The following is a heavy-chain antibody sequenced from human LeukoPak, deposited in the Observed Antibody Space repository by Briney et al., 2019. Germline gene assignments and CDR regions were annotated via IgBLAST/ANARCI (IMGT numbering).Heavy chain of an antibody. CDR1: GYTFTSYG. D-gene: IGHD6-13*01. J-gene: IGHJ4*02. Sequence: ASVKVSCKASGYTFTSYGISWVRQAPGQGLEWMGWISAYNGNTNYAQKLQGRVTMTTDTSTSTAYMELRSLRSDDTAVYYCALIAAAVDYFDYWGQGTLVTVSS. CDR3: ALIAAAVDYFDY. CDR2: ISAYNGNT. V-gene: IGHV1-18*01.